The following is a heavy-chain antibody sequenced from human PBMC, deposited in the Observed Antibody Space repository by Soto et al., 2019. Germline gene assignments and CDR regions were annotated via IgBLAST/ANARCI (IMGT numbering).Heavy chain of an antibody. Sequence: SETLSLTCTVSGGSISSSSYYWGWIRQPPGKGLEWIGSIYYSGSTYYNPSLKSRVTISVDTSKNQFSLKLSSVTAADTAVYYCARHDGGENFDYWGQGTLVTVSS. CDR3: ARHDGGENFDY. J-gene: IGHJ4*02. CDR1: GGSISSSSYY. D-gene: IGHD2-21*01. V-gene: IGHV4-39*01. CDR2: IYYSGST.